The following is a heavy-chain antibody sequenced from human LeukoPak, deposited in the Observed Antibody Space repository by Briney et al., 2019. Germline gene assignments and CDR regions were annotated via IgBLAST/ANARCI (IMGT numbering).Heavy chain of an antibody. CDR2: ITSSGTYI. CDR3: ARDPYSVNYGNYYYYYMDV. Sequence: GGSLRLSCAASGFTFSSYNMNWVRQAPGRALEWVSSITSSGTYIFYADSVKGRFTISRDNAKNSLYLQMNSLGPEDTAVYYCARDPYSVNYGNYYYYYMDVWGKGTTVTISS. J-gene: IGHJ6*03. CDR1: GFTFSSYN. V-gene: IGHV3-21*01. D-gene: IGHD5/OR15-5a*01.